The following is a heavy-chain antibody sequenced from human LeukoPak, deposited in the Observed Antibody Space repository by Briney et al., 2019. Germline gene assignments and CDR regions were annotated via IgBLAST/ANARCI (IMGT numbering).Heavy chain of an antibody. D-gene: IGHD4-17*01. CDR1: GFTFSSYG. Sequence: PGRSLRLSCAASGFTFSSYGMHWVRQAPSKGLEWVAVISYDGSNKYYADSVKGRFTISRDNSKNTLYLQMNSLRAEDTAVYYCAKDLSPWGDYGGDEFDYWGQGTLVTVSS. V-gene: IGHV3-30*18. CDR3: AKDLSPWGDYGGDEFDY. CDR2: ISYDGSNK. J-gene: IGHJ4*02.